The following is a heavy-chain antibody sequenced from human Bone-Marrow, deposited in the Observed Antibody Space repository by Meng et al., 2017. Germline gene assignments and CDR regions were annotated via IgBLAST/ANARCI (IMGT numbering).Heavy chain of an antibody. Sequence: GESLKISCAASGFTFSSYWMHWVRQAPGKGLVWVSRINSDGSSTSYADSVKGRFTISRDNAKNTLYLQMNSLRAEDTAVYYCARAGIADRRGWYDPCDQGTLTVSS. CDR3: ARAGIADRRGWYDP. V-gene: IGHV3-74*01. CDR1: GFTFSSYW. CDR2: INSDGSST. D-gene: IGHD6-13*01. J-gene: IGHJ5*02.